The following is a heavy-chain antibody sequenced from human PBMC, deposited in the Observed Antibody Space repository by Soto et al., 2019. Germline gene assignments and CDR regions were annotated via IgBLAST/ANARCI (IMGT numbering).Heavy chain of an antibody. Sequence: ASVKVSCKASGGTFSSYAISCVRQAPGQGLEWMGGIIPIFGTANYAQKFQGRVTITADESTSTAYMELSSLRSEDTAVYYCARFRGPPRYWFDPWGQGTLVTVSS. V-gene: IGHV1-69*13. CDR3: ARFRGPPRYWFDP. J-gene: IGHJ5*02. CDR1: GGTFSSYA. D-gene: IGHD3-10*01. CDR2: IIPIFGTA.